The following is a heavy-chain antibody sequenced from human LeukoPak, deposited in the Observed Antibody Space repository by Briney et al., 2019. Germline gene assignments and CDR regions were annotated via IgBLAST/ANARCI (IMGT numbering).Heavy chain of an antibody. V-gene: IGHV4-39*01. CDR1: GGPISSSSYY. CDR3: ANAYGDYRYYFDY. D-gene: IGHD4-17*01. Sequence: SETLSLTCTVSGGPISSSSYYWGWIRQPPGKGLEWIGSIYYSGSTYYNPSLKSRVTISVDTSKYQFSLKLSSVTAADTAVYYCANAYGDYRYYFDYWGQGTLVTVSS. J-gene: IGHJ4*02. CDR2: IYYSGST.